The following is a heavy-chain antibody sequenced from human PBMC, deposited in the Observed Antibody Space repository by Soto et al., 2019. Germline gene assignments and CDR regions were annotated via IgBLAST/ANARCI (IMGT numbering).Heavy chain of an antibody. V-gene: IGHV3-23*01. CDR2: ISGSGGST. CDR1: GFTFSSYA. Sequence: GGSLRLSCAASGFTFSSYAMSWVRQAPGKGLEWVSAISGSGGSTYYADSVKGRFTISRDNSKNTLYLQMNSLRAEDTAVYYCAKDQRYTILGLDGAFDIWGQGTMVTVSS. D-gene: IGHD3-3*01. J-gene: IGHJ3*02. CDR3: AKDQRYTILGLDGAFDI.